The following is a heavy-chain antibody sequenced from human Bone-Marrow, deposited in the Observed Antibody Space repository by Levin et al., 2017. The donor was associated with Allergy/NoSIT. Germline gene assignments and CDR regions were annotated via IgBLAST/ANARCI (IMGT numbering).Heavy chain of an antibody. J-gene: IGHJ4*02. CDR2: ISSSSSYI. D-gene: IGHD1-26*01. V-gene: IGHV3-21*01. CDR1: GFTFSSYS. Sequence: GGFLRLSCAASGFTFSSYSMNWVRQAPGKGLEWVSSISSSSSYIYYADSVKGRFTISRDNAKNSLYLQMNSLRAEDTAVYYCARDLLRSWDGFDYWGQGTLVTVSS. CDR3: ARDLLRSWDGFDY.